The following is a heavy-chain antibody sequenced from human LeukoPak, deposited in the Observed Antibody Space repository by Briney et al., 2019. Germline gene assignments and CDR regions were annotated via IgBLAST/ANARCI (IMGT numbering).Heavy chain of an antibody. Sequence: GGSLRLSCAASGFTLSSYAMSWVRQGPGKGLEWVSAISVSGNTYHADSVKGRFTISRDNSKNTLCLQMNSLRAEDTAVYYCARGLLTLFDYWGQGTLVTVSS. CDR1: GFTLSSYA. CDR2: ISVSGNT. CDR3: ARGLLTLFDY. V-gene: IGHV3-23*01. D-gene: IGHD5-18*01. J-gene: IGHJ4*02.